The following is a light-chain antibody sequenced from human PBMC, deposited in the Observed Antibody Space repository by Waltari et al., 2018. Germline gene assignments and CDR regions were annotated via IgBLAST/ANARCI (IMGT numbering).Light chain of an antibody. J-gene: IGLJ1*01. CDR3: SSYTTSISYV. CDR1: SSDIGVYNH. V-gene: IGLV2-14*03. CDR2: DGT. Sequence: QSALTQPASVSGSPGQSITISCTGTSSDIGVYNHVSWYQQHPGKVPKLMIYDGTNRPSGVSDRFSGSKSDYTASLTISGLQAEDEADYYCSSYTTSISYVFGTGTRVTVL.